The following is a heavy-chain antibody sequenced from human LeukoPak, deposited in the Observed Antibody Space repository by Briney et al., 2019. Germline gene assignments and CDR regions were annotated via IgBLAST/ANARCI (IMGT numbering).Heavy chain of an antibody. CDR3: ARGAHGQLPVPYYFYGMDV. CDR1: GGSIINSNW. D-gene: IGHD2-2*01. Sequence: SETLSLTCAVSGGSIINSNWWSWVRQPPGKGLEWIGEIDHSGSTSYNPSLKSRVTMSVDRSQNQFSLRLSTVTAADTAVYYCARGAHGQLPVPYYFYGMDVWGQGTTVTVSS. J-gene: IGHJ6*02. CDR2: IDHSGST. V-gene: IGHV4-4*02.